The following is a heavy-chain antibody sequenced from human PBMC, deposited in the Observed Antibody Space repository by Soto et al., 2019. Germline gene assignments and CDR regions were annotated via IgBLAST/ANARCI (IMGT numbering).Heavy chain of an antibody. V-gene: IGHV1-69*19. J-gene: IGHJ4*02. D-gene: IGHD3-10*01. CDR3: AREVQVHTPAFVY. Sequence: QVQLVQSGAEMKKPGSSVKVSCQSSGSTFNTYAMNWVRQAPGQGPEWMGDISPMFGAANYAPKFQGRVTITADESTGTSYMQLSSLTSEDTALYFCAREVQVHTPAFVYWGQGTLVTLSS. CDR2: ISPMFGAA. CDR1: GSTFNTYA.